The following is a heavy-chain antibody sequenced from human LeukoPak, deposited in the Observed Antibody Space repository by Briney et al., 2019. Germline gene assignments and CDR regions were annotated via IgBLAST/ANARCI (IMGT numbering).Heavy chain of an antibody. D-gene: IGHD5-24*01. CDR3: ARGGDGYKLDY. CDR1: GFTFSSYA. J-gene: IGHJ4*02. CDR2: VSGSGGRT. Sequence: GGSLRLSCAASGFTFSSYAMNWVRQAPEKGLEWVSAVSGSGGRTYYADSVKGRFTISRDNSKNTLYLQMNSLRAEDTAVYYCARGGDGYKLDYWGQGTLVTVSS. V-gene: IGHV3-23*01.